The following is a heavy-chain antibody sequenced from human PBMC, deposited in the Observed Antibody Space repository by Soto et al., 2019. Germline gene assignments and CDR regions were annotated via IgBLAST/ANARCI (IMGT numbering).Heavy chain of an antibody. Sequence: ASVKVSCKASGYTFSRYAIHWVRQAPGQRLEWMGWVNAGNGNTKYSQKFEGRVTLTTDTSANTVYMELSSLRFEDTALYYCARDQQFRNWFDSWGQGTLVTVSS. D-gene: IGHD6-13*01. CDR2: VNAGNGNT. J-gene: IGHJ5*01. CDR3: ARDQQFRNWFDS. CDR1: GYTFSRYA. V-gene: IGHV1-3*01.